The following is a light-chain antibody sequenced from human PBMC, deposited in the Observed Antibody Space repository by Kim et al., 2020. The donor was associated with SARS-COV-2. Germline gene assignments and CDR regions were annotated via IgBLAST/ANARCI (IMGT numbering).Light chain of an antibody. J-gene: IGKJ4*01. Sequence: SPGESATLSCRASQNVSSIDLAWYQQRPGQAPRLLIFNASNRAAGIPDRFSGSGSGTEFTLTISRLEPEDFALYFCQQYRGSPATFGGGTKVDIK. CDR3: QQYRGSPAT. CDR2: NAS. V-gene: IGKV3-20*01. CDR1: QNVSSID.